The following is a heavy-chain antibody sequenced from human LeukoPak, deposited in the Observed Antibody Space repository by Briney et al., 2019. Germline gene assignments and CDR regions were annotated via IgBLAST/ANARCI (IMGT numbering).Heavy chain of an antibody. CDR2: INNDGTTT. D-gene: IGHD3-10*01. CDR3: ARVSGPGMNEYFHL. Sequence: GGSLRLSCAASGFTFSGAWMHWVRQAPGKGLVWVSRINNDGTTTMYADSVKGRFTLSRDNAKNTLYLQMNSLRAEDTAVYYCARVSGPGMNEYFHLWGQGTLVTVSS. V-gene: IGHV3-74*03. J-gene: IGHJ1*01. CDR1: GFTFSGAW.